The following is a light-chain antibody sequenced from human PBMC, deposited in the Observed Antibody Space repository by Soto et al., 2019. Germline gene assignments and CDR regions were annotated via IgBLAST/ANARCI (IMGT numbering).Light chain of an antibody. CDR3: QKYNSAPKT. J-gene: IGKJ1*01. CDR2: AAS. V-gene: IGKV1-27*01. Sequence: DIQMTQSPSSLSASVGDRVTITCRASQGIRNYLAWYQQKPGKGPKLLIYAASTLQSGVPSRFSGSGSGTDFTLTISSLQPEDVATYNCQKYNSAPKTFGQGTKVEIK. CDR1: QGIRNY.